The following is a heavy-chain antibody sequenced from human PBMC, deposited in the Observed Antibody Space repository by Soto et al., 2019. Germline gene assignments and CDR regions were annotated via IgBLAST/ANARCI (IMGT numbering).Heavy chain of an antibody. V-gene: IGHV4-31*03. CDR1: GGSINSRGYY. J-gene: IGHJ5*02. D-gene: IGHD3-9*01. Sequence: QVQVQESGPGLVRPSQTLSLTCTVSGGSINSRGYYWTWIRQHPGKGLEWIGNIYYSGSIHFNPSLKSRLTMLVDTSENQFSLKLTSVTAADTAVYYCARQSESTGYFYGCFDPWGQGTLVTVSS. CDR2: IYYSGSI. CDR3: ARQSESTGYFYGCFDP.